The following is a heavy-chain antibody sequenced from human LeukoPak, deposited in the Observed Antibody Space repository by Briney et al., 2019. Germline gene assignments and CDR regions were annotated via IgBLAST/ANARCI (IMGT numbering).Heavy chain of an antibody. CDR2: IYYSGFT. V-gene: IGHV4-31*03. J-gene: IGHJ5*02. CDR3: ARRGGGRWFDP. Sequence: SETLSLTCTFSGGSISSGDYYWGWIRQYSGKGLEGLGNIYYSGFTYYNPSLKGRVTISVDTSKNQFSLQLTSVTAAETAVYYCARRGGGRWFDPWGQGTLVTVSS. CDR1: GGSISSGDYY. D-gene: IGHD3-16*01.